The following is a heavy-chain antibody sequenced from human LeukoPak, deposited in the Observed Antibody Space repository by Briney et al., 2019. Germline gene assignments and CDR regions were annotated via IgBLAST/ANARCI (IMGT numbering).Heavy chain of an antibody. D-gene: IGHD3-9*01. Sequence: SETLSLTCAVYGGSFSGYYWSWIRQPPGKGLEWIGEINHSGSTNYNPSLKSRVTISVDTSKSQFSLKLSSVTAADTAVYYCAREGSNYDILTGYFNWFDPWGQGTLVTVSS. J-gene: IGHJ5*02. V-gene: IGHV4-34*01. CDR1: GGSFSGYY. CDR2: INHSGST. CDR3: AREGSNYDILTGYFNWFDP.